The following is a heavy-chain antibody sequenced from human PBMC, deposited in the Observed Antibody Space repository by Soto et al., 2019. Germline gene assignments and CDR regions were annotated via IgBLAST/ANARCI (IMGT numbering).Heavy chain of an antibody. CDR2: VSGSGGST. Sequence: LRLSCAASGFTFSSYAMSWVRQAPGKGLEWVSAVSGSGGSTYYADSLKGRFTISRDNSKNTLYLQMNSLRAEDMAVSYCAKDPGIAVAGPFGPWGQGTLVTVSS. CDR3: AKDPGIAVAGPFGP. CDR1: GFTFSSYA. J-gene: IGHJ5*02. D-gene: IGHD6-19*01. V-gene: IGHV3-23*01.